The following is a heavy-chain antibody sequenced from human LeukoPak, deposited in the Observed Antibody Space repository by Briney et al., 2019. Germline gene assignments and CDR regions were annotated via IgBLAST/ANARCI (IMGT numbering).Heavy chain of an antibody. CDR1: GFTFSSYA. D-gene: IGHD3-22*01. V-gene: IGHV3-23*01. CDR2: ISGSGGST. Sequence: GGSLRLSCAASGFTFSSYAMSWVRQAPGKGLDWVSAISGSGGSTYYADSVKGRFTISRDNSKNTLYLQMTSLRAEDTAVYYCAKDQYYDSSGYFDYWGQGTLVTVSS. J-gene: IGHJ4*02. CDR3: AKDQYYDSSGYFDY.